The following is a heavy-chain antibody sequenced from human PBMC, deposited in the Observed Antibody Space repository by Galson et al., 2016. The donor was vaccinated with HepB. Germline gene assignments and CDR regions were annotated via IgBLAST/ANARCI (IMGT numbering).Heavy chain of an antibody. J-gene: IGHJ4*02. Sequence: TLSLTCAVSGGSVSSSGYSWTWIRQPPGQGLEYIGYIYNSGSTYYNPSLKSRVTITVDRSKNQFSLKLSCVTAADTAVYYCACAPPHLRFLGGYWGQGILVTVSS. CDR3: ACAPPHLRFLGGY. V-gene: IGHV4-30-2*01. CDR2: IYNSGST. CDR1: GGSVSSSGYS. D-gene: IGHD3-3*01.